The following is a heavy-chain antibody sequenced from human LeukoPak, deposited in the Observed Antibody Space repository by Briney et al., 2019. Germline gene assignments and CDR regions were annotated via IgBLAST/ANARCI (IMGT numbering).Heavy chain of an antibody. D-gene: IGHD3-22*01. CDR1: GGSLRDYY. CDR2: INHSGST. CDR3: AYSGGYQQQ. V-gene: IGHV4-34*01. J-gene: IGHJ1*01. Sequence: SETLSLTCAVYGGSLRDYYWSWFRQPPGKGLEWIGEINHSGSTDYNPSLKSRVTISVDTSKNQFSLKLSSVTAADTAVYHCAYSGGYQQQWGQGTLVTVSS.